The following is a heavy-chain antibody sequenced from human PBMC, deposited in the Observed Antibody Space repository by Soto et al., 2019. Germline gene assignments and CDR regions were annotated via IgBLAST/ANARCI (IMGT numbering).Heavy chain of an antibody. CDR1: GGSISSGDYY. D-gene: IGHD4-17*01. J-gene: IGHJ5*02. Sequence: PSETLSLICTVSGGSISSGDYYWSWIRQPPGKGLEWIGYIYYSGSTYYNTSLKSRVTISVDTSKNQFSLKLSSVTAADTAVYYCARFGDYVRNWFDPWGQGTLVTVSS. CDR3: ARFGDYVRNWFDP. V-gene: IGHV4-30-4*01. CDR2: IYYSGST.